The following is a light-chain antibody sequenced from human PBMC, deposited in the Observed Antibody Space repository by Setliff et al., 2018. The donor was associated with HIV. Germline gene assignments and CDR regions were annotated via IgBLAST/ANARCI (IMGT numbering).Light chain of an antibody. J-gene: IGLJ1*01. V-gene: IGLV2-14*01. CDR3: SSYTTTSSYV. CDR2: EVD. CDR1: SSDIGGYDY. Sequence: LAQPASVSGSPGQSITISCTGTSSDIGGYDYVAWYQQHPGKAPKLLIYEVDLRPSGVSDRFSGSKSANTASLTISGLQADDAADYYCSSYTTTSSYVFGTGTKVTVL.